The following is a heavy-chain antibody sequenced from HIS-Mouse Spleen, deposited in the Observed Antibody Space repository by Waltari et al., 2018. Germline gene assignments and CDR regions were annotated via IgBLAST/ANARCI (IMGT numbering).Heavy chain of an antibody. J-gene: IGHJ2*01. CDR1: GGSISSSSYY. D-gene: IGHD6-13*01. V-gene: IGHV4-39*07. CDR3: AREIPYSSSWYDWYFDL. CDR2: IYYSGNP. Sequence: QLQLQESGPGLVKPSETLSLTCTVSGGSISSSSYYWGWIRQPPGKGLEWIGSIYYSGNPSTNPPLKRRVTISVDTSKNQFSLKLSSVTAADTAVYYCAREIPYSSSWYDWYFDLWGRGTLVTVSS.